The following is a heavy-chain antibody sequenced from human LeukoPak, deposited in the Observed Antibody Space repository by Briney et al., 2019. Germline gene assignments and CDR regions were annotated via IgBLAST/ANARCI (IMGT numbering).Heavy chain of an antibody. J-gene: IGHJ5*02. CDR2: IYPGDSDT. V-gene: IGHV5-51*01. CDR1: GYSFTTYW. Sequence: GESLKISCKASGYSFTTYWIGWVRQMPGKGLEWMGIIYPGDSDTRYSPSFQGQVTISADISISTAYLQWSSLKASDTAMYYCARHANCYGSGRWFDPWGQGTLVTVSS. CDR3: ARHANCYGSGRWFDP. D-gene: IGHD3-10*01.